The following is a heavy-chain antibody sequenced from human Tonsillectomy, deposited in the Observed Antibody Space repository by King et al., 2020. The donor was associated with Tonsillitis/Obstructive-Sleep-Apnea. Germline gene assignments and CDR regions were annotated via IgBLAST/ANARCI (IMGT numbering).Heavy chain of an antibody. Sequence: VQLVESGGGLVQPGGSLRLSCAASGFTFSSYAMSWVRQAPGKGLEWVSAISGSGGSTFYADSVKGRFTISRDNSKNTLYLQMNSLRADDTAVYYCAKDDFSYSNSSHKGNYFDYWGQGTLVTVSS. J-gene: IGHJ4*02. V-gene: IGHV3-23*04. CDR1: GFTFSSYA. CDR2: ISGSGGST. D-gene: IGHD6-6*01. CDR3: AKDDFSYSNSSHKGNYFDY.